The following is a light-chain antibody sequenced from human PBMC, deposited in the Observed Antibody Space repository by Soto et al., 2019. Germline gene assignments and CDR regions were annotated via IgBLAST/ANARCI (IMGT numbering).Light chain of an antibody. CDR1: SSDVGGYNY. CDR2: DVS. J-gene: IGLJ1*01. V-gene: IGLV2-14*01. Sequence: QSVLTQPASVSGSPGQSITISCTGTSSDVGGYNYVSWYQQHPGKAPKLMIYDVSIRPSGVSHRFSGSKSGNTASLTISGLQAEDEADYYCSSYTSSTTYVFGTGTQLTVL. CDR3: SSYTSSTTYV.